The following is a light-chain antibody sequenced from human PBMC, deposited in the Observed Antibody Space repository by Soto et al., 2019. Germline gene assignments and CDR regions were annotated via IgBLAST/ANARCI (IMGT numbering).Light chain of an antibody. CDR2: GAS. CDR1: QSVDGY. J-gene: IGKJ5*01. V-gene: IGKV3-15*01. Sequence: EVVMTQSPGTLSVSLGESATLSCRASQSVDGYLAWYQQKPGQAPRLLIYGASTRATGIPARFSGSGSGTEFTLTISSLQSEDFAVYYCQQYNNWPPITFGQGTRLEIK. CDR3: QQYNNWPPIT.